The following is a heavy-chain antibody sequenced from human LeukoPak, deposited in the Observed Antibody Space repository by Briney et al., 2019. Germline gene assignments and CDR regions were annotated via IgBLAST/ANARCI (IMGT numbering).Heavy chain of an antibody. V-gene: IGHV3-21*06. D-gene: IGHD1-14*01. Sequence: GGSLRLSCTASGLTFSTSGFNWVRQAPGKGLEWVASIGPTGSDRYHADSIKGRFTISRDNANNFLYLQMNGLRAEDTAVYYCATETNGRHYDYWGQGTLLTVSS. J-gene: IGHJ4*02. CDR1: GLTFSTSG. CDR2: IGPTGSDR. CDR3: ATETNGRHYDY.